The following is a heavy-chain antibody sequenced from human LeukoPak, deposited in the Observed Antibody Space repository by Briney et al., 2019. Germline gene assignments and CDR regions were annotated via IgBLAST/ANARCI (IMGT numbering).Heavy chain of an antibody. Sequence: ASVKVSCKASGYTFTSYYMHWVRQAPGQGLEWMGIINPSGGSTSYAQKFQGRVTMTRDTSTSTVYMDLSSLRSEDTAVYYCAKGGEYCGGDCSYFDYWGQGTLVTVSS. CDR2: INPSGGST. V-gene: IGHV1-46*01. J-gene: IGHJ4*02. CDR1: GYTFTSYY. D-gene: IGHD2-21*02. CDR3: AKGGEYCGGDCSYFDY.